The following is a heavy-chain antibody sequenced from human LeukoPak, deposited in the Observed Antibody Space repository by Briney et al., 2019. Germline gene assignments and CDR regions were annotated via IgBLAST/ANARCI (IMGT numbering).Heavy chain of an antibody. CDR1: GYTFTSYG. CDR3: ARDYGSGSYYHY. CDR2: ISAYNGNT. V-gene: IGHV1-18*01. Sequence: ASVNVSCKASGYTFTSYGISWVRQAPGQGLEGMGWISAYNGNTNYAQKLQGRVTMTTDTSTSTAYMELRSLRSDDTAVYYCARDYGSGSYYHYWGQGTLVTVSS. D-gene: IGHD3-10*01. J-gene: IGHJ4*02.